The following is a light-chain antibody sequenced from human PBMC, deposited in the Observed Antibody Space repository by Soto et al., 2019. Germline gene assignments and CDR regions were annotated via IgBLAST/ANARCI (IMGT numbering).Light chain of an antibody. CDR2: GAS. CDR3: QQYGSSGT. Sequence: EIVMTQSPAALSVSPGERATLSCRASQSVSSNLAWYQPKPGQAPRLLIYGASTRATGIPGRFSGSGSGTEFTLTIRSLQSEDFAVYYCQQYGSSGTFGQGTKVDI. J-gene: IGKJ1*01. CDR1: QSVSSN. V-gene: IGKV3-15*01.